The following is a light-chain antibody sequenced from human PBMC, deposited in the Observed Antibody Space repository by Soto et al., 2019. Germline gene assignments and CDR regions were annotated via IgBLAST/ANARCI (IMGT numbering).Light chain of an antibody. J-gene: IGKJ1*01. CDR3: QQYNKGPRT. CDR2: AAS. V-gene: IGKV1-39*01. CDR1: QSISSY. Sequence: DIQMTQSPSSLSASLGDRVTIXXRASQSISSYVNWYQQKPGKAPKIXIYAASTLQSGGPSRFSGGGSGTEFTLTSSSLQSEDFAVYSCQQYNKGPRTFGQGTKVEIK.